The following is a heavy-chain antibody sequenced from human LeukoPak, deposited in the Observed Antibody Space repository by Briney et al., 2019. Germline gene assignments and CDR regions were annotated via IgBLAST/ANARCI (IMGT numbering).Heavy chain of an antibody. CDR1: GGTFSSYA. CDR3: ASTRSSGYYLFDY. D-gene: IGHD3-22*01. J-gene: IGHJ4*02. V-gene: IGHV1-69*05. CDR2: IIPIFGTA. Sequence: SVKVSCKASGGTFSSYAISWVRQAPGQGLEWMGRIIPIFGTANYAQKFQGRVTITTDESTSTAYMELSSLRSEDTSVYYCASTRSSGYYLFDYWGQGTLVTVSS.